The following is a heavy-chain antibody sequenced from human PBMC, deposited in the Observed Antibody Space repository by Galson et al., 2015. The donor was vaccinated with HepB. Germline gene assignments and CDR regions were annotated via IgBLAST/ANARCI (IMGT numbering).Heavy chain of an antibody. D-gene: IGHD4-23*01. CDR3: ASKRPRGKTTVVTGGDYYYYGMDV. Sequence: SVKVSCKASGGTFSSYAISWVRQAPGQGLEWMGGIIPIFGTANYAQKFQGRVTITADESTSTAYMELSSLRSEDTAVYYCASKRPRGKTTVVTGGDYYYYGMDVWGQGTTVTVSS. V-gene: IGHV1-69*13. CDR1: GGTFSSYA. J-gene: IGHJ6*02. CDR2: IIPIFGTA.